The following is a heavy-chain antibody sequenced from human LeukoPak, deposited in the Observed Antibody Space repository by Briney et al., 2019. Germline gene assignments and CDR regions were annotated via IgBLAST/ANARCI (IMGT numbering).Heavy chain of an antibody. CDR2: IKPDGSEK. V-gene: IGHV3-7*01. CDR3: VRNWNLDS. CDR1: GFSFSVYW. J-gene: IGHJ4*02. Sequence: GSLRLSCAASGFSFSVYWMSWVRQAPGRGLEWVANIKPDGSEKNYGDSVKGRFTISRDNAKNSLFLQMNSLTAEDTAVYYCVRNWNLDSWGQGTLVTVSS. D-gene: IGHD1-1*01.